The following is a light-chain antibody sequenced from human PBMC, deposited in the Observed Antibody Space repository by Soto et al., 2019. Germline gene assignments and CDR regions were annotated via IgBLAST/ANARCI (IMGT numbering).Light chain of an antibody. Sequence: QSVLTQPPSVSAAPGQKVTIPCSGSSSNIGNNYVSWYQQLPGTAPKLLIYDNNKRPSGIPDRFSGSKSGTSATLGITGLQTGDEADYYCGTWGSSLSDLVFGGGTKLTVL. CDR1: SSNIGNNY. CDR3: GTWGSSLSDLV. CDR2: DNN. J-gene: IGLJ2*01. V-gene: IGLV1-51*01.